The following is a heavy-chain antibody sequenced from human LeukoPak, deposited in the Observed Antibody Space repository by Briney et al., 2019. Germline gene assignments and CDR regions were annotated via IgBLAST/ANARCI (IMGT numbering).Heavy chain of an antibody. CDR1: GFSFSSYA. D-gene: IGHD5-12*01. Sequence: GGSLRLSCAASGFSFSSYAMSWVRQAPGKGLEWVSAISGSGGSTYSADSVKGRFTISRDNSKNTLSLQMNSLRVEDTAIYYCPRDIELSTWGLGTRVTVYS. J-gene: IGHJ3*01. CDR2: ISGSGGST. V-gene: IGHV3-23*01. CDR3: PRDIELST.